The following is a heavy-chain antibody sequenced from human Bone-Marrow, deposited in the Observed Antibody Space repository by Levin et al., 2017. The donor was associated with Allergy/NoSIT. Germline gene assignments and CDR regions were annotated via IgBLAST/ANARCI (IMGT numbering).Heavy chain of an antibody. V-gene: IGHV3-43*01. CDR2: INCDGDTT. CDR3: AKDYPGYRGFDF. J-gene: IGHJ4*02. D-gene: IGHD1-1*01. Sequence: GGSLRLSCAASGFIFGDFTMHWVRQVPGKGLEWVSLINCDGDTTYYVDSVEGRFTISRDNNEKSLFLQMNNLRAEDTALYFCAKDYPGYRGFDFWGQGTLVTVAS. CDR1: GFIFGDFT.